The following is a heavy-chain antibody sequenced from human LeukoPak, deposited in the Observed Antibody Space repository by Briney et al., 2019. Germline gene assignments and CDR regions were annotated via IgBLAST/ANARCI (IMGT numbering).Heavy chain of an antibody. D-gene: IGHD3-10*01. V-gene: IGHV5-51*01. CDR2: ICPGVSNT. CDR1: GYSFTNYW. CDR3: AREYYGSTDY. Sequence: GESLKISCKGSGYSFTNYWIGWVLQMSGKGLEWMVIICPGVSNTKYSPSFQGQVTISADKSISTAYLQWSSLKASDTAMYYCAREYYGSTDYWGQGTLVTVSS. J-gene: IGHJ4*02.